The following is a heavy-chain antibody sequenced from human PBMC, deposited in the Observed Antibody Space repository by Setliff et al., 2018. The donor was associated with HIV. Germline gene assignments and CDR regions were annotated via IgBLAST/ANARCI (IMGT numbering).Heavy chain of an antibody. CDR3: ARLTTTYYYDSSAYYHPV. CDR1: GGSISGSSYY. Sequence: PSETLSLTCIVSGGSISGSSYYWSWIRQPPGKGLEWIGEINHSGSANYNPSLKSRVTISVDTSKNQFSLKLSSVTAADTAVFYCARLTTTYYYDSSAYYHPVWGQGTLVTVSS. J-gene: IGHJ4*02. V-gene: IGHV4-34*01. D-gene: IGHD3-22*01. CDR2: INHSGSA.